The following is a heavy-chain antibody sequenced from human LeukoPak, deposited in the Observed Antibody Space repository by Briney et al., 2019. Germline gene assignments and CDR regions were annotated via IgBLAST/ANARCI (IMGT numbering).Heavy chain of an antibody. CDR3: AKGLGGGATVAGRLDV. V-gene: IGHV3-23*01. CDR1: GFTFSSYA. J-gene: IGHJ6*02. D-gene: IGHD4-23*01. CDR2: ISGSGMTT. Sequence: PGGSLRLSCAASGFTFSSYAMSWVRQAPGKGLEWVSVISGSGMTTYYADSVKGRFTISRDNSKNTLYLQMNSLRADAMAVYYCAKGLGGGATVAGRLDVWGQGTTVTVSS.